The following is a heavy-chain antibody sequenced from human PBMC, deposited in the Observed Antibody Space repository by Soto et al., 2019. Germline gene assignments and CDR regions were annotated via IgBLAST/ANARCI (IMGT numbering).Heavy chain of an antibody. Sequence: SGPTLVNSTQTLTLTCTVSGFSLTTSGRILGWIRQPPGQAPEWLALAYEYSPSLQSRLTLTKDTSNNQVVLTMTNMDPVDTATSSCAHKRCVTTSCYRGWFDPWGQGTPDTLSS. CDR2: AYE. D-gene: IGHD2-2*01. CDR1: GFSLTTSGRI. CDR3: AHKRCVTTSCYRGWFDP. V-gene: IGHV2-5*01. J-gene: IGHJ5*02.